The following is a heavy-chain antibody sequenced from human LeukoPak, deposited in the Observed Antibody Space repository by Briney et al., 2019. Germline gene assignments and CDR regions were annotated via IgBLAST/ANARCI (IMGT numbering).Heavy chain of an antibody. CDR1: GGTFSSYA. V-gene: IGHV1-69*13. CDR3: AKRPPASVTRAYYFDY. CDR2: IIPIFGTA. D-gene: IGHD4-17*01. J-gene: IGHJ4*02. Sequence: GASVKVSCKASGGTFSSYAISWVRQAPGQGLEWMGGIIPIFGTANYAQKFQGRVTITADESTSTAYMELSSLRSEDTAVYYCAKRPPASVTRAYYFDYWGQGTLVTVSS.